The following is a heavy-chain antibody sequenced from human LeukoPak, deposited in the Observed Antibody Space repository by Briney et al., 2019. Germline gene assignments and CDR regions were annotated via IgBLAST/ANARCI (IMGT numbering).Heavy chain of an antibody. V-gene: IGHV4-34*01. CDR3: AGRLGYCSSTSCYTGWFDP. D-gene: IGHD2-2*02. CDR2: IYHSGST. Sequence: SETLSLTCAVYGGSFSGYYWSWIRQPPGKGLEWIGYIYHSGSTYYNPSLKSRVTISVDRSKNQFSLKLSSVTAADTAVYYCAGRLGYCSSTSCYTGWFDPWGQGTLVTVSS. J-gene: IGHJ5*02. CDR1: GGSFSGYY.